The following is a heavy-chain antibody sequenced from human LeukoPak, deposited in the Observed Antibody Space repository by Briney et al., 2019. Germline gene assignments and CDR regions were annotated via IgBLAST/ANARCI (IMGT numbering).Heavy chain of an antibody. V-gene: IGHV4-34*01. Sequence: PSETLSLTCAVYGGSFSGYYWSWIRQPPGKGLEWIGEINHSGSTNYNPSLKSRVTISVDTSKNQFSLKLSSVTAADTAVYYCAILWNDEFDYWGQGTLVTVSS. CDR2: INHSGST. CDR3: AILWNDEFDY. J-gene: IGHJ4*02. D-gene: IGHD1-1*01. CDR1: GGSFSGYY.